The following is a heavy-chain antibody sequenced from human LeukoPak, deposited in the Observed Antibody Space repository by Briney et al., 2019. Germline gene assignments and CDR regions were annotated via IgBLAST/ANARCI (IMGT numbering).Heavy chain of an antibody. CDR2: ISGSRGST. V-gene: IGHV3-23*01. CDR3: ARAADGTIPRSFDY. CDR1: GFTFSSYA. J-gene: IGHJ4*02. D-gene: IGHD2-21*01. Sequence: GGSLRLSCAASGFTFSSYAMSWVRQAPGKGLEWVSAISGSRGSTYYADSVKGRFTISRDNSRNTLFLQMNSLRAEDTAVYYCARAADGTIPRSFDYWGQGTLVTVSS.